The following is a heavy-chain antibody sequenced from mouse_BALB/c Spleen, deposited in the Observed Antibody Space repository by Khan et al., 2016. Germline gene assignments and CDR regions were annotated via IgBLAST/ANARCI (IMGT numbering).Heavy chain of an antibody. CDR2: INPHNDGT. Sequence: VQLQQPGPELVKPGASVKMSCKASGYTFTSYVMHWVKQKPGQGLEWIGYINPHNDGTKYNEKFKGKATLTSDKSSSTVYMELSSLTFEDSAVYYCARGGYYGNYWFAYWGQGTLVTVSA. CDR3: ARGGYYGNYWFAY. D-gene: IGHD2-1*01. V-gene: IGHV1S136*01. CDR1: GYTFTSYV. J-gene: IGHJ3*01.